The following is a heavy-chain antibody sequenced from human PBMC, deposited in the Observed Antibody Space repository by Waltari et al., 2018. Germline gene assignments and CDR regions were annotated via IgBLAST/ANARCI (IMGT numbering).Heavy chain of an antibody. CDR2: IYSGGST. V-gene: IGHV3-66*02. Sequence: EVQLVESGGGLVQPGGSLRLSGAASAFPVRSNYISWARQAPGKGLEWVSVIYSGGSTYYADSVKGRFTISRDNSKNTLYLQMNSLRAEDTAVYYCARDLSRYSSGWGYWGQGTLVTVSS. CDR1: AFPVRSNY. D-gene: IGHD6-19*01. CDR3: ARDLSRYSSGWGY. J-gene: IGHJ4*02.